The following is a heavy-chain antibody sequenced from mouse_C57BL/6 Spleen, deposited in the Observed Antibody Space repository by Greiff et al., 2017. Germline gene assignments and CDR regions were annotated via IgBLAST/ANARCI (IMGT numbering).Heavy chain of an antibody. Sequence: VQLQQSGPELVKPGASVKISCKASGYSFTGYYMNWVKQSPEKSLEWIGEINPSTGGTTYNQKFKAKATLTVDKSSSTAYMQLKSLTSEDSAVYYCAAGSTVVDYYAMDYWGQGTSVTSPQ. J-gene: IGHJ4*01. D-gene: IGHD1-1*01. CDR2: INPSTGGT. V-gene: IGHV1-42*01. CDR1: GYSFTGYY. CDR3: AAGSTVVDYYAMDY.